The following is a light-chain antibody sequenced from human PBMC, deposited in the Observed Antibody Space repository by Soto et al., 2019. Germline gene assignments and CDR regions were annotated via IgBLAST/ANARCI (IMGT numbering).Light chain of an antibody. Sequence: DIQMSQSPSSLSASVGDRVTITCRASQSITTYLHWYQGKPGKAPNLLISAASNLQSGVPSRFSGSGSGTDVTLTISSLQPEDFATYNCQQRGTFGGGTKVDIK. J-gene: IGKJ4*01. V-gene: IGKV1-39*01. CDR2: AAS. CDR1: QSITTY. CDR3: QQRGT.